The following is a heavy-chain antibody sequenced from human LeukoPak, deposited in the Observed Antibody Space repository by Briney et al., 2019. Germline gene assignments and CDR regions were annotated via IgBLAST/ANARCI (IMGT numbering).Heavy chain of an antibody. CDR1: GGTFSSYA. Sequence: EASVKVSCKASGGTFSSYAISWVRQAPGQGLEWMGGIIPIFGTANYAQKFQGRVTITADESTSTAYMELSSLRSEDTAVYYCARRLGRYDILTGTTKKGVEYYYYYMDVWGKGTTVTVSS. CDR2: IIPIFGTA. V-gene: IGHV1-69*13. CDR3: ARRLGRYDILTGTTKKGVEYYYYYMDV. J-gene: IGHJ6*03. D-gene: IGHD3-9*01.